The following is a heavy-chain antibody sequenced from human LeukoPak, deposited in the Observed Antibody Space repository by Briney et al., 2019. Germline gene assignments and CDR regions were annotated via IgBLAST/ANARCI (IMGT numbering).Heavy chain of an antibody. D-gene: IGHD6-19*01. CDR3: ARAVGIAVAGKGDY. V-gene: IGHV3-30*03. J-gene: IGHJ4*02. Sequence: GGSLRLSCAASGFTFSSYGMHWVRQAPGKGLEWVAVVSHDGSNKYYADSGKGRFTISRDNSKNTLYLQMNSLRAEDTAVYYCARAVGIAVAGKGDYWGQGTLVTVSS. CDR2: VSHDGSNK. CDR1: GFTFSSYG.